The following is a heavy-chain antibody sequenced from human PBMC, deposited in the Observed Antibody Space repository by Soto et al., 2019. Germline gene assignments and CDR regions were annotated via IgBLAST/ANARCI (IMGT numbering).Heavy chain of an antibody. CDR3: AHRAGLQGNWDGGHLAS. CDR1: GFSLTTSGGG. V-gene: IGHV2-5*02. CDR2: IYWDDDN. J-gene: IGHJ1*01. Sequence: SGPTLVNPTQTLRLACAFSGFSLTTSGGGVGWIRQPPGKALEWLAFIYWDDDNRYSPSLKSRLSVTKDTSKNQVALTMTNMDPVGTATYFCAHRAGLQGNWDGGHLASWAQRTPVPVSS. D-gene: IGHD1-1*01.